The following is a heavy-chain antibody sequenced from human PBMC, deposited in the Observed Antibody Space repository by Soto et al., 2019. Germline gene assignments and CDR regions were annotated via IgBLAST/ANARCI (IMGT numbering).Heavy chain of an antibody. J-gene: IGHJ4*02. CDR3: ARRSAARARYYFDY. D-gene: IGHD6-6*01. CDR1: GGSISSSSYY. CDR2: IYYSGST. Sequence: QLQLQESGPGLVKPSETLSLTCTVSGGSISSSSYYWGWIRQPPGKGLEWIRSIYYSGSTYYNPSLKSRVTISVDTSKNQFSLKLSSVTAADTAVYYCARRSAARARYYFDYWGQGTLVTVSS. V-gene: IGHV4-39*01.